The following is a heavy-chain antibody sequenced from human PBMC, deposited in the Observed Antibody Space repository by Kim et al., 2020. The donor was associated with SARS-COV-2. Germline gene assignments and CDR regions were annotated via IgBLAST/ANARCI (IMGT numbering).Heavy chain of an antibody. CDR3: ARGRGYYGSGSGGY. D-gene: IGHD3-10*01. J-gene: IGHJ4*02. V-gene: IGHV4-34*01. Sequence: NPSLKSRVTISVDTSKNQFSLKLSSVTAADTAVYYCARGRGYYGSGSGGYWGQGTLVTVSS.